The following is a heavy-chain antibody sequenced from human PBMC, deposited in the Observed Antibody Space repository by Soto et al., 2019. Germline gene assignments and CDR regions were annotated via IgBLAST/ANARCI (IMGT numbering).Heavy chain of an antibody. Sequence: EVQLVESGGGLVQPGGSLRVSCAASGFTFRSHRIHWVRQAPGKGPEWVSRIDTDGGGTSYADPVKGRFTISTDNAENTVYLHMNGLRVEDTAVYYCATVFDVWGQGTLVPVSS. CDR1: GFTFRSHR. CDR2: IDTDGGGT. D-gene: IGHD4-17*01. J-gene: IGHJ4*02. CDR3: ATVFDV. V-gene: IGHV3-74*01.